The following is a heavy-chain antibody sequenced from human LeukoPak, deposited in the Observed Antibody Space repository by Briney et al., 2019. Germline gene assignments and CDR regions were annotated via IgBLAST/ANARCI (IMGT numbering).Heavy chain of an antibody. D-gene: IGHD4-23*01. CDR2: IYYSGST. J-gene: IGHJ5*02. CDR3: ARDRGGGKYYDYGGNLGVGWFDP. V-gene: IGHV4-31*03. CDR1: GGSISNGDHY. Sequence: PSETLSLTCTVSGGSISNGDHYWSWIRQHPGKGLEWIGHIYYSGSTYYNPSLKSRGIISVETSKNQFSLKLSSVTAADTAVYYCARDRGGGKYYDYGGNLGVGWFDPWGQGTLVTASS.